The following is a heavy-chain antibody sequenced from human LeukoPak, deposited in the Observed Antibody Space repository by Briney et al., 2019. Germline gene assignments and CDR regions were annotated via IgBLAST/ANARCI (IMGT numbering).Heavy chain of an antibody. J-gene: IGHJ4*02. CDR3: ARECSGGSCLDY. D-gene: IGHD2-15*01. V-gene: IGHV4-34*01. CDR2: INHSGST. CDR1: GGSFSGYY. Sequence: PSETLSLTCAVYGGSFSGYYWSWIRQPPGKGLEWIGEINHSGSTNYNPSLKSRVTISVDTSKNQFSLKLSSVTAVDTAVYYCARECSGGSCLDYWGQGTLVTVSS.